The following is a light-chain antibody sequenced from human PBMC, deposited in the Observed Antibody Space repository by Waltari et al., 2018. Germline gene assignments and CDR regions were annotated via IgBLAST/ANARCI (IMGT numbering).Light chain of an antibody. CDR3: QHRHSGPLT. CDR1: QSVSSY. V-gene: IGKV3-11*01. J-gene: IGKJ4*02. CDR2: DAF. Sequence: EIVLTQSPATLSLSPGERATLSCRASQSVSSYLVWYQQKPCQAPRLLIYDAFNRPTGIPARFSGSGSGTDFTLTITSLEPEDVAVYYCQHRHSGPLTFGGGTKVEIK.